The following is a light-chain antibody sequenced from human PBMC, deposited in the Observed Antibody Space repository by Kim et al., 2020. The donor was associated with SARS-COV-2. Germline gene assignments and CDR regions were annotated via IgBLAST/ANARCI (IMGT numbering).Light chain of an antibody. CDR1: SLRSYY. V-gene: IGLV3-19*01. Sequence: ALGPTVRITCQGDSLRSYYATWYQQKPGQAPILVIYGKNNRPSGIPDRFSGSSSGNTASLTITGTQAGDEADYYWNSRDSNDNVVFGGGTQLTVL. CDR2: GKN. CDR3: NSRDSNDNVV. J-gene: IGLJ2*01.